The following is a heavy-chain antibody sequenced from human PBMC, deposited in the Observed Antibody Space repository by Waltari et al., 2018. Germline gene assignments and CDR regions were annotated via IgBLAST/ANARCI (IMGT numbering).Heavy chain of an antibody. Sequence: QVQLVESGAEVKKPGSSVKVSCKASGGTLSRYAISGVRPAPGQGLEWMGRIIPTFVTANYAQKSHGRVTITADESTSTAYMELSSLRSEDTAVYYCARDSEVAMFIWGQGTMVTVSS. J-gene: IGHJ3*02. D-gene: IGHD3-10*02. CDR1: GGTLSRYA. CDR3: ARDSEVAMFI. CDR2: IIPTFVTA. V-gene: IGHV1-69*13.